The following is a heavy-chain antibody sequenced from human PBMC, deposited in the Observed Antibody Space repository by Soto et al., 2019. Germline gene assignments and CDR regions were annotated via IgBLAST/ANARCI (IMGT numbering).Heavy chain of an antibody. V-gene: IGHV4-30-4*01. D-gene: IGHD5-18*01. Sequence: SETLSLTCTVSGGSISSGDYYWSWIRQPPGKGLEWIGYIYYSGSTYYNPSLKSRVTISVDTSKNQFSLKLSSVTAADTAVYYCAIESSDTAMVRRDAFDIWGQGTMVTVSS. CDR2: IYYSGST. J-gene: IGHJ3*02. CDR3: AIESSDTAMVRRDAFDI. CDR1: GGSISSGDYY.